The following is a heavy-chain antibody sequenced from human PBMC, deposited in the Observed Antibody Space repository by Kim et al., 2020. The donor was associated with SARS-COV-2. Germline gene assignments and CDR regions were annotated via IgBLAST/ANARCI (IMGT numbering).Heavy chain of an antibody. J-gene: IGHJ4*02. CDR3: ARDLGFSSDGSGY. D-gene: IGHD6-19*01. V-gene: IGHV3-30*07. Sequence: ADSVKARFTISRDHSKNTRYLQMNSLRAEDTAVYYCARDLGFSSDGSGYWGQGTLVTVSS.